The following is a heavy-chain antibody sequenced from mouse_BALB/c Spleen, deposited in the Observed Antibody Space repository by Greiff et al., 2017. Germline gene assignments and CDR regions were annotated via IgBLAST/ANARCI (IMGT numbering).Heavy chain of an antibody. CDR1: GYSITSDYA. CDR2: ISYSGST. V-gene: IGHV3-2*02. CDR3: ARSGYDGYYDWYFDV. J-gene: IGHJ1*01. D-gene: IGHD2-3*01. Sequence: EVHLVESGPGLVKPSQSLSLTCTVTGYSITSDYAWNWIRQFPGNKLEWMGYISYSGSTSYNPSLKSRISITRDTSKNQFFLQLNSVTTEDTATYYCARSGYDGYYDWYFDVWGAGTTVTVSS.